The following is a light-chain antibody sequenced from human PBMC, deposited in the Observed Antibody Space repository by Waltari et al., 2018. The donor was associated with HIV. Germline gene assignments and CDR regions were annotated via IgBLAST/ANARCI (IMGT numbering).Light chain of an antibody. Sequence: SYELTQPSSMSVSPGQTARITCSGDVLAKHYARWFQQKPGQAPVLLIYKDNERPSGIPERFSGSSSGTTVTLTISGAQVDDEADYYCYSAADNMGVFGGGTKLTVL. V-gene: IGLV3-27*01. CDR2: KDN. CDR1: VLAKHY. J-gene: IGLJ3*02. CDR3: YSAADNMGV.